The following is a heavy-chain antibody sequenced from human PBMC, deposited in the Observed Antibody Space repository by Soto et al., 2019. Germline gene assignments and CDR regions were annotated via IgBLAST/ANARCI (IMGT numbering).Heavy chain of an antibody. Sequence: QLQLQESGSGLVKPSQTLSLTCAVSGGSISSGGYSWSWIRQPPGKGLEWIGYTYDSGTTYYNPSPKSRVTISVDRSKNQFSLKLSSVTAADTAVYYCARAHYGDYGYGMDVWGQGTTVTVSS. J-gene: IGHJ6*02. V-gene: IGHV4-30-2*01. CDR2: TYDSGTT. D-gene: IGHD4-17*01. CDR3: ARAHYGDYGYGMDV. CDR1: GGSISSGGYS.